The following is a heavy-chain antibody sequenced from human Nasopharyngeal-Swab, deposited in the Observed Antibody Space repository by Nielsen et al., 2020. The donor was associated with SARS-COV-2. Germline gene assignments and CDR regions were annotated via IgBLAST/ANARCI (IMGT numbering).Heavy chain of an antibody. CDR2: IYAGDSDT. CDR1: GYNFPNYW. V-gene: IGHV5-51*01. CDR3: ARLSQYYHASGSYYQALDY. D-gene: IGHD3-10*01. J-gene: IGHJ4*02. Sequence: GESLKISCKGSGYNFPNYWIAWVRQVPGKGLEWMGIIYAGDSDTRYGPSFQGQVTISADKSISTAYLQWSSLKASDTAMYYCARLSQYYHASGSYYQALDYWGQGTLVTVSS.